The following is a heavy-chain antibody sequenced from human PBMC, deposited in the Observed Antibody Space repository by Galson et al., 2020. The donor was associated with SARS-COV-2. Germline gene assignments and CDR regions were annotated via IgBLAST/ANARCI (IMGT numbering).Heavy chain of an antibody. J-gene: IGHJ4*02. CDR1: GFSFNDYY. V-gene: IGHV3-11*05. CDR3: ARVFSANLMPIYYFDS. CDR2: ISPSSDHS. Sequence: KIGESLKISCAASGFSFNDYYMAWIRQAPGKGLEWVSYISPSSDHSKSADSVRGRFTIYRDNAKNSLYLQMDSLRAEDTAVYYCARVFSANLMPIYYFDSWGQGALVTVSS. D-gene: IGHD3-16*01.